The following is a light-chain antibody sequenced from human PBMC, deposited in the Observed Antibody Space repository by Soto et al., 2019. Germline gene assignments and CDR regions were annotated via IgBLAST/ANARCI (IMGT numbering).Light chain of an antibody. CDR2: DVN. J-gene: IGLJ7*01. V-gene: IGLV2-14*01. CDR3: TSYSSSSTLVL. Sequence: QSALTQPASVSGSLGQSITISCTGTSRDIGGFNYVSWYQQHPGKAPKLMIYDVNYRPSGVSDRFSASKSDNTASLTISGLQAEDEPDYYCTSYSSSSTLVLFGGGTQLTVL. CDR1: SRDIGGFNY.